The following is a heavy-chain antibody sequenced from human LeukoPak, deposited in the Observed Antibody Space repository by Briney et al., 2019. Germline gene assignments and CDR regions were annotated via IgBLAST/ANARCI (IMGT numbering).Heavy chain of an antibody. Sequence: SGTLSLTCAVSGGSISSSNWWSWVRQPPGKGLEWIGEIYHSGSTNYNPSLKSRVTISVDKSKNQFSLKLSSVTAADTAVYYCASSGWELPGYFDYWGQGTLVTVSS. D-gene: IGHD1-26*01. CDR3: ASSGWELPGYFDY. J-gene: IGHJ4*02. CDR1: GGSISSSNW. CDR2: IYHSGST. V-gene: IGHV4-4*02.